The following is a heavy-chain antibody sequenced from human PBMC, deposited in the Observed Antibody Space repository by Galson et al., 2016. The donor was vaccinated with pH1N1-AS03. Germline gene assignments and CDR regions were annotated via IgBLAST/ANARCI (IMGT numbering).Heavy chain of an antibody. CDR1: GGSLGSYY. CDR2: INHRGIT. D-gene: IGHD3-10*01. V-gene: IGHV4-34*01. Sequence: SETLSLTCAVYGGSLGSYYWSWIRQSPGKGLEWIGEINHRGITNYKPSLRSRITMSVDPSKNQFSLTLNSVTAADTAVYYCACVDYWGVNFEYWAQGTLVTVSS. J-gene: IGHJ4*02. CDR3: ACVDYWGVNFEY.